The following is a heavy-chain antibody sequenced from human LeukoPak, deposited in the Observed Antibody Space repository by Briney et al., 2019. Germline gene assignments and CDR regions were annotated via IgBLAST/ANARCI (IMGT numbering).Heavy chain of an antibody. CDR1: GGSISSSSYY. D-gene: IGHD2-15*01. V-gene: IGHV4-39*01. CDR2: IYYSGST. CDR3: ARSEVVAATLDY. Sequence: SETLSLTCTVSGGSISSSSYYWGWIRQPPGKGLEWIGSIYYSGSTYYNPPLKSRVTISVDTSKNQFSLKLSSVTAADTAVYYCARSEVVAATLDYWGQGTLVTASS. J-gene: IGHJ4*02.